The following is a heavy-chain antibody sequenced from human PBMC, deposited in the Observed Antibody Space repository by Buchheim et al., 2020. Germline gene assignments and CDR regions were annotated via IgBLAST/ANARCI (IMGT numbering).Heavy chain of an antibody. CDR3: ARSMGTTYYYDSSGYYFDY. CDR1: GGTFSSYA. J-gene: IGHJ4*02. V-gene: IGHV1-69*04. D-gene: IGHD3-22*01. CDR2: IIPILGIA. Sequence: QVQLVQSGAEVKKPGSSVKVSCKASGGTFSSYAISWVRQAPGQGLEWMGRIIPILGIANYAQKFQGRVTITADKSTSTADMELSSLRSEDTAVYYCARSMGTTYYYDSSGYYFDYWGQGTL.